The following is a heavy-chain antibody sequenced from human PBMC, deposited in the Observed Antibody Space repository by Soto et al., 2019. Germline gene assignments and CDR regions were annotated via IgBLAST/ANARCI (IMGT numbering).Heavy chain of an antibody. V-gene: IGHV3-23*01. CDR1: GFTFGSYA. CDR3: AQDHGSGSYYLYYFES. D-gene: IGHD3-10*01. Sequence: GGSLRLSCAASGFTFGSYAMNWVRQAPGKGLEWVSGISGSGGDTYYADSVKGRFTISRDNSKNTLYLQVNSLRVEDTAVYYCAQDHGSGSYYLYYFESWGQGTLVTVSS. CDR2: ISGSGGDT. J-gene: IGHJ4*02.